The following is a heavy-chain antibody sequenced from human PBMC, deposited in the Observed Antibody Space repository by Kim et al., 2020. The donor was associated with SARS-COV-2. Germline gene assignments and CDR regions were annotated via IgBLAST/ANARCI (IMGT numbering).Heavy chain of an antibody. D-gene: IGHD6-19*01. V-gene: IGHV4-39*07. CDR3: ARDQRGWFFAY. J-gene: IGHJ4*02. Sequence: THYNPSLKSRVTISVDPSKNQFSLKLSSVTAADTAVYYCARDQRGWFFAYWGQGTLVTVSS. CDR2: T.